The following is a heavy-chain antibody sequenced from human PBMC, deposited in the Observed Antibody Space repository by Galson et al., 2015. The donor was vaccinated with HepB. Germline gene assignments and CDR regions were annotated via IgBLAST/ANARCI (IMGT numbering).Heavy chain of an antibody. D-gene: IGHD6-13*01. J-gene: IGHJ6*03. CDR2: INAGNGNT. CDR3: AREDSSSGDYYYYYYMDV. CDR1: GYTFTSYA. V-gene: IGHV1-3*01. Sequence: SVKVSCKASGYTFTSYAMHWVRQAPGQRLEWMGWINAGNGNTKYSQKFQGRVTITRDTSASTAYMELSSLRSEDTAVYYCAREDSSSGDYYYYYYMDVWGKGTTVTVSS.